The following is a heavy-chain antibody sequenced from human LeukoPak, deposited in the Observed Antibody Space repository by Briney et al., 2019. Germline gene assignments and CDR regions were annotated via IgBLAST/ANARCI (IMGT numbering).Heavy chain of an antibody. V-gene: IGHV4-31*03. Sequence: SETLSLTCTVSGGSISSGGYYWSWIRQHPGKGLEWIGYIYYSGSTYYNPSLRSRVTISVDTSKNQFSLKLSSVTAADTAVYYCARERWLQRMGFDYWGQGTLVTVSS. J-gene: IGHJ4*02. CDR3: ARERWLQRMGFDY. CDR2: IYYSGST. D-gene: IGHD5-24*01. CDR1: GGSISSGGYY.